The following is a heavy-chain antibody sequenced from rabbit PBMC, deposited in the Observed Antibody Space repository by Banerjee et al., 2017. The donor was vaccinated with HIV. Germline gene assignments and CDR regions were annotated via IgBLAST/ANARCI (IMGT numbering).Heavy chain of an antibody. V-gene: IGHV1S45*01. CDR1: GFSFSSSYY. D-gene: IGHD8-1*01. Sequence: QEQLVESGGGLVQPEGSLTLTCTASGFSFSSSYYMCWVRQAPGRGLEWIGCIYTGTGSTYYASWAKGRFPISKTSSTTVTLQMTSLTAADTATYFCARVGAGNGYYYDLWGPGTLVTVS. J-gene: IGHJ6*01. CDR2: IYTGTGST. CDR3: ARVGAGNGYYYDL.